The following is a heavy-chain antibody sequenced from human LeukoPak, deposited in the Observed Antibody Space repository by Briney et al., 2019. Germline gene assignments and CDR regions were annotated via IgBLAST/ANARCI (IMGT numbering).Heavy chain of an antibody. D-gene: IGHD6-13*01. Sequence: GGSLRLSCAASGFTFSSYAMHWVRQAPGKGLEWVAVISYDGSNKYYADSVKGRFTISRDNSKNTLYLQMNSLRAEDTAVYYCARAIAAAATGEDYFDYWGQGTLVTVSS. J-gene: IGHJ4*02. CDR2: ISYDGSNK. V-gene: IGHV3-30*04. CDR1: GFTFSSYA. CDR3: ARAIAAAATGEDYFDY.